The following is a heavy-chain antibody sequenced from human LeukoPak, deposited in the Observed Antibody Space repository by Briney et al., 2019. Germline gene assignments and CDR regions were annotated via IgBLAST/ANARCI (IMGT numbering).Heavy chain of an antibody. V-gene: IGHV4-59*08. D-gene: IGHD5-12*01. Sequence: PSETLSLTCTVSGGSISSDYWSWIRQPPGKGLEWIGHIYNSGSTNYNPSLKSRVTISVDSSKNQSSLKLSSVTAADTAVYYCARNRGISGYDLSVGYWGQGTLVTVSS. J-gene: IGHJ4*02. CDR3: ARNRGISGYDLSVGY. CDR2: IYNSGST. CDR1: GGSISSDY.